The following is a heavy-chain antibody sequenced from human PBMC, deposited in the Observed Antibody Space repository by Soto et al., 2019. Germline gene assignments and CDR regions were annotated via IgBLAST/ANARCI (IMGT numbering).Heavy chain of an antibody. V-gene: IGHV5-10-1*01. J-gene: IGHJ6*02. D-gene: IGHD1-26*01. CDR2: IDPSDSYT. CDR1: GYSFTSYW. CDR3: RTRGSGSYFLCGMDV. Sequence: PGESLKISCKGSGYSFTSYWNSWVRQMPGKGLEWMGRIDPSDSYTNYSPSFQGHVTISADKSISTAYLQWSMLGASDTAMYYCRTRGSGSYFLCGMDVWGQGTTVAVSS.